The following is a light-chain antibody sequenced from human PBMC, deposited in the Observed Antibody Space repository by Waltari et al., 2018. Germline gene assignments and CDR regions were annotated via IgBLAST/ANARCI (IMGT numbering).Light chain of an antibody. CDR2: GNN. V-gene: IGLV1-40*01. CDR1: RSNIRAGYD. Sequence: QSVLTQPPSLSGAPGPRVTISFTGSRSNIRAGYDVHWYQQLPGTAPKLLIYGNNNRPSGVPDRFSGSRSGTSASLAITGLQAEDEADYYCQSHDSSLSGSVFGGGTKLTVL. J-gene: IGLJ2*01. CDR3: QSHDSSLSGSV.